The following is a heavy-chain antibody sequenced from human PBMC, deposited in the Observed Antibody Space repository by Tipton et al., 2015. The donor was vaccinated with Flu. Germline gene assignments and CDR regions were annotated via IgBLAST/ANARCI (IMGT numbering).Heavy chain of an antibody. CDR1: GDSISSSSYY. V-gene: IGHV4-39*07. J-gene: IGHJ4*02. Sequence: TLSLTCTVSGDSISSSSYYWGWIRQPPGKGLEWIGSIYYSGSTYYNPSLKSRVTISVDTSKNQFSLKLSSVTAAGTAVCYCAREGRREQLALDYWGQGTPVTVSS. D-gene: IGHD6-6*01. CDR3: AREGRREQLALDY. CDR2: IYYSGST.